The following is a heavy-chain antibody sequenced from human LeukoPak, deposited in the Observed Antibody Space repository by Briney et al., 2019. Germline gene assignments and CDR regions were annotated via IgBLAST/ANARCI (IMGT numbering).Heavy chain of an antibody. CDR3: ARSRLEDIVVVVAATEFDY. CDR2: ISSSGSTI. J-gene: IGHJ4*02. D-gene: IGHD2-15*01. Sequence: GGSLRLSCAASGFTFSSYALSWVRQAPGKGLEWVSYISSSGSTIYYADSVKGRFTISRDNAKNSLYLQMNSLRAEDTAVYYCARSRLEDIVVVVAATEFDYWGQGTLVTVSS. CDR1: GFTFSSYA. V-gene: IGHV3-48*03.